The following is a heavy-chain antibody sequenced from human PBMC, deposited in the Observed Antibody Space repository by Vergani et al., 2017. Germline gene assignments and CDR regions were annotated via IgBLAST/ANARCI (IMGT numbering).Heavy chain of an antibody. CDR2: ISYDGSNK. J-gene: IGHJ4*02. V-gene: IGHV3-30-3*01. CDR1: GFTFSSYA. Sequence: VQLVESGGGVVRPGGSLRLSCAASGFTFSSYAMHWVRQAPGKGLEWVAVISYDGSNKYYADSVKGRFTISRDNSKNTLYLQMNSLRAEDTAVYYCARDWGPWDIVVVGNYWGQGTLVTVSS. D-gene: IGHD2-2*01. CDR3: ARDWGPWDIVVVGNY.